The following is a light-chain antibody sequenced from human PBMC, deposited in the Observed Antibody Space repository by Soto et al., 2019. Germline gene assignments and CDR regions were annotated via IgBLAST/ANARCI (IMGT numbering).Light chain of an antibody. CDR3: SSFTSSITYV. CDR2: DVT. CDR1: SSDVGGYNS. J-gene: IGLJ1*01. Sequence: QSALAQPASVSGSPGQSITISCTGTSSDVGGYNSVSWYRQDPGKAPKLMIYDVTNRPSGVSNRFSGSKSGNTASLTISALQAEDEADYYCSSFTSSITYVFRTGTKATVL. V-gene: IGLV2-14*01.